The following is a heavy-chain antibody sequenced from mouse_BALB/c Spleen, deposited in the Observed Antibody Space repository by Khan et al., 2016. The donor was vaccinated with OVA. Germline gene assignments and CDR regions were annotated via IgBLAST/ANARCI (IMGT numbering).Heavy chain of an antibody. Sequence: QVQLKQSGAELAKPGASVKMSCKASGYTFINYWILWIKQRPGQGLEWIGYINPSTGHTEYNQNFKDKATLTADKSSSTSYMQLSSLTSEDSTVYYCERRGRRWDFDYWGQGTTLTVSS. CDR3: ERRGRRWDFDY. V-gene: IGHV1-7*01. J-gene: IGHJ2*01. CDR1: GYTFINYW. D-gene: IGHD1-1*01. CDR2: INPSTGHT.